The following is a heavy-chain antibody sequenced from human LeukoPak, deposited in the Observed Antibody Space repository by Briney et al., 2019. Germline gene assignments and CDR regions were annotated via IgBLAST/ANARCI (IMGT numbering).Heavy chain of an antibody. J-gene: IGHJ4*02. CDR2: INHSGST. V-gene: IGHV4-34*01. D-gene: IGHD6-6*01. Sequence: SETLSLTCAVYGGSFSGYYWSWIRQPPGKGLGWIGEINHSGSTNYNPSLKRRVTISVDTSKSQFSLNLNSMTAADTAVYYCARGFREYSSSSSHYWGQGTLVTVSS. CDR1: GGSFSGYY. CDR3: ARGFREYSSSSSHY.